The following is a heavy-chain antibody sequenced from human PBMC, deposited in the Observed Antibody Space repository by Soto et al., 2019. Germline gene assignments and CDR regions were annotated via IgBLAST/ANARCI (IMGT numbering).Heavy chain of an antibody. J-gene: IGHJ5*02. D-gene: IGHD3-3*01. CDR2: INHSGST. V-gene: IGHV4-34*01. CDR3: ARGGDYDFWSGGTPPRNNYFDP. CDR1: GGSFSGFY. Sequence: SETLSLTCAVYGGSFSGFYWSWIRQPPGKGLEWIGEINHSGSTNYNPSLKSRVTISVDTSKNQFSLKLSSVTAADTAVYYCARGGDYDFWSGGTPPRNNYFDPWGRGTLVTVSS.